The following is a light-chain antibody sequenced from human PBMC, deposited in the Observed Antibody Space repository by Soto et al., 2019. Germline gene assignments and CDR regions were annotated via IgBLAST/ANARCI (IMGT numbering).Light chain of an antibody. Sequence: EIVLTQSPGTLSLSPGVRATLSCRASQSVTSSYLAWYQQKPGQAPRLLIFGASSRATGIPDRFSGSGSGTDFTLTISRLEPEDFAVYYCQQYGSSAIEFGQGTRLEIK. CDR2: GAS. CDR3: QQYGSSAIE. CDR1: QSVTSSY. J-gene: IGKJ5*01. V-gene: IGKV3-20*01.